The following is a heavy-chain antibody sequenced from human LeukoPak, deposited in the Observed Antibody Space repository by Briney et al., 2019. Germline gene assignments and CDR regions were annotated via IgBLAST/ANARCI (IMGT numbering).Heavy chain of an antibody. Sequence: SGTLSLTCAVYGGSFSGYYWSWIRQPPGKGLEWIGEINHSGSTNYNPSLKSRVTISVDTSKNQFSLKLSSVTAADTAVYYCARVITFGGVIVRPHYFDYWGQGTLVTVSS. CDR3: ARVITFGGVIVRPHYFDY. CDR2: INHSGST. CDR1: GGSFSGYY. V-gene: IGHV4-34*01. J-gene: IGHJ4*02. D-gene: IGHD3-16*02.